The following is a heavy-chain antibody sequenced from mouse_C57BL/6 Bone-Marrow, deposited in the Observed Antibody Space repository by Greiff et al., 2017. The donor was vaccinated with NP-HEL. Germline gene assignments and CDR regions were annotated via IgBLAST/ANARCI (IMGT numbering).Heavy chain of an antibody. Sequence: QVQLQQPGAELVRPGSSVKLSCKASGYTFTSYWMHWVKQRPIQGLKWIGNIDPSDSETHYNQKFKDKATLTVDKSSSTAYMQLSSLTSEDSAVYYGARARRDWFAYWGQGTLVTVSA. CDR2: IDPSDSET. CDR3: ARARRDWFAY. CDR1: GYTFTSYW. J-gene: IGHJ3*01. V-gene: IGHV1-52*01.